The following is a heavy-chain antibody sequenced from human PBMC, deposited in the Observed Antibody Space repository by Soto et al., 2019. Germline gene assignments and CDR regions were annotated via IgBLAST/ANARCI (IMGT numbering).Heavy chain of an antibody. Sequence: GGSLRLSCAASGFTFDDYAMHWVRQAPGKGLEWVSGISWNSGSIGYADSVKGRFTISRDNAENSLYLQMNSLRAEDTALYYCAKELAAAGTGYYYGMDVWGQGTTVTVSS. D-gene: IGHD6-13*01. CDR2: ISWNSGSI. J-gene: IGHJ6*02. V-gene: IGHV3-9*01. CDR3: AKELAAAGTGYYYGMDV. CDR1: GFTFDDYA.